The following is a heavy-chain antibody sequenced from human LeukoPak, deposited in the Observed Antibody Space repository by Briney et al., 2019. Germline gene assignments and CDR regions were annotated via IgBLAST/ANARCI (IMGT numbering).Heavy chain of an antibody. J-gene: IGHJ4*02. D-gene: IGHD3-10*01. CDR2: ISGNGDST. V-gene: IGHV3-23*01. Sequence: GGSLRLSCAASGFTLSSYAMSWVRQAPGKGLEWVSAISGNGDSTYYADSVKGGLTISRDNSKNTLYLQMNSLRAEDTAVYNCARGRGSYSLDYWGQGTLVTVSS. CDR1: GFTLSSYA. CDR3: ARGRGSYSLDY.